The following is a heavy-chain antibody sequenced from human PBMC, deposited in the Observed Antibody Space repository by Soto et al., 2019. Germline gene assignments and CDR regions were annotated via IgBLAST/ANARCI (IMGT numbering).Heavy chain of an antibody. Sequence: QVQLVESGGGVVQPGRSLRLSCAASGFTFSSYGMHWVRQAPGKGLEWVAVIWYDGSNKYYADSVKGRFTISRDNSKNTLNLQMNSLRAEDTAVYYCARVGDDYGDLYGLDVWGQGTTVTVSS. CDR1: GFTFSSYG. V-gene: IGHV3-33*01. CDR3: ARVGDDYGDLYGLDV. D-gene: IGHD4-17*01. CDR2: IWYDGSNK. J-gene: IGHJ6*02.